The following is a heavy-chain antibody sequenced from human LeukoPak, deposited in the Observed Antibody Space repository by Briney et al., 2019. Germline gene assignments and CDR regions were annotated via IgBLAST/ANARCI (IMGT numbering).Heavy chain of an antibody. CDR3: ARDQPLTITMVRGVYYYYYMDV. CDR1: GFTFSSYA. CDR2: ISSNGGST. V-gene: IGHV3-64*01. J-gene: IGHJ6*03. Sequence: GGSLRLSCAASGFTFSSYAMHWVRQAPGKGLEYVSAISSNGGSTYYANSVKGRFTISRDNSKNTLYLQMSSLRAEDMAVYYCARDQPLTITMVRGVYYYYYMDVWGKGTTVTISS. D-gene: IGHD3-10*01.